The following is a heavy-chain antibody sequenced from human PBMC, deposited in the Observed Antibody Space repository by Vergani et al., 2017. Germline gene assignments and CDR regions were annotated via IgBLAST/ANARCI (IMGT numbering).Heavy chain of an antibody. J-gene: IGHJ5*02. CDR3: ARDLRLLYNRFDP. D-gene: IGHD1-14*01. CDR2: TWYDGNNK. V-gene: IGHV3-33*01. Sequence: QVQLVESGGGVVQPGRSLGLSCAASGFTFNQYGMHWVRQAPGNGLEWVAVTWYDGNNKQYADSVKGRFTISRDNSKSTMYLQMNSLRDEDTGVYYCARDLRLLYNRFDPWGQGTLVTVSS. CDR1: GFTFNQYG.